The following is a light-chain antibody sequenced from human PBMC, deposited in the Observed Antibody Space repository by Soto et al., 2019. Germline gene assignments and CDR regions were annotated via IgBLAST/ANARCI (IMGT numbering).Light chain of an antibody. J-gene: IGKJ1*01. CDR3: QQHSHWPPWT. Sequence: EVVLTQSPATLSLSPGERATLSCRASENVRTFVDWYQQKPGQAPMLLIYGASNRATGIPARFSGSGSGTDFPRTISNLEPEDFAVYYCQQHSHWPPWTFGQGTRVEIQ. V-gene: IGKV3-11*01. CDR1: ENVRTF. CDR2: GAS.